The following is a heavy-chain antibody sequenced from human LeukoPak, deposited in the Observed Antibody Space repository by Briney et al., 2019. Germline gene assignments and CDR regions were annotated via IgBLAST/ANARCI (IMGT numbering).Heavy chain of an antibody. CDR3: ARGRARRTYTIFGLGWFDP. J-gene: IGHJ5*02. CDR2: INHSGST. V-gene: IGHV4-34*01. D-gene: IGHD3-3*01. CDR1: GGSFSGYY. Sequence: NPSETLSLTCAVYGGSFSGYYWSWIRQPPGKGLEWIGEINHSGSTNYNPSLKSRVTISVDTSKNQFSLKLSSVTAADTAVYYCARGRARRTYTIFGLGWFDPWGQGTLVTVSS.